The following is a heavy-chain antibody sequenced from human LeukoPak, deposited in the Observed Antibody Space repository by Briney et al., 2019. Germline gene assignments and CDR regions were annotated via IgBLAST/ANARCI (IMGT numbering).Heavy chain of an antibody. V-gene: IGHV3-21*01. CDR3: ARVQGWGTGYSSGWYFYYGMDV. D-gene: IGHD6-19*01. J-gene: IGHJ6*02. CDR2: ISSSSSYI. Sequence: PGGSLRLSCAASGFTFSSYSMNWVRQAPGKGLEWVSSISSSSSYIYYADSVKGRFTISRDNAKNSLYLQMNSLRAEDTAVYYCARVQGWGTGYSSGWYFYYGMDVWGQGTTVTVSS. CDR1: GFTFSSYS.